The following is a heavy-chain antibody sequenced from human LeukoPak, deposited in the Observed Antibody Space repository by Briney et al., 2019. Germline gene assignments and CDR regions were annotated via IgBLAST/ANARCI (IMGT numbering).Heavy chain of an antibody. D-gene: IGHD3-3*01. CDR2: ISPSSDTI. CDR3: AKDGGFWSGYGPPYFDY. Sequence: GGSLRLSCAASGFTFSSYAMNWVRQAPGKGPEWISYISPSSDTIKYADSVRGRFTISRDNAKNSLYLQVNSLRAEDTAVYYCAKDGGFWSGYGPPYFDYWGQGNLVTVSS. J-gene: IGHJ4*02. V-gene: IGHV3-48*04. CDR1: GFTFSSYA.